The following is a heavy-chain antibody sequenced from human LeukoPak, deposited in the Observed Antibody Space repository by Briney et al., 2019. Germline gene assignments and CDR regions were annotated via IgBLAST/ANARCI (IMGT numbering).Heavy chain of an antibody. J-gene: IGHJ6*03. CDR2: ISSSSSTI. Sequence: GGSLRLSCAASGSTFSSYSMNWVRQAPGKGLEWVSYISSSSSTIYYADSVKGRFTISRDNAKNSLYLQMNSLRDEDTAVYYCARVSNPRGYSGYYHMDVWGKGTTVTVSS. CDR1: GSTFSSYS. D-gene: IGHD5-12*01. V-gene: IGHV3-48*02. CDR3: ARVSNPRGYSGYYHMDV.